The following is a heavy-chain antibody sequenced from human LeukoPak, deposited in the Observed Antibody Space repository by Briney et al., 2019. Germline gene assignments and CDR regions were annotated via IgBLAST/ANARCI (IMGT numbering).Heavy chain of an antibody. D-gene: IGHD6-13*01. Sequence: SETLSLTCIVSGGSISSGGYYWSWIRQHPGKGLEWIGYIYYSGSTNYNPSLKSRVTISVDTSKNQFSLKLSSVTAADTAVYYCARLNIAAAGTLAHLKRVDYYYYGMDVWGQGTTVTVSS. V-gene: IGHV4-61*08. CDR3: ARLNIAAAGTLAHLKRVDYYYYGMDV. CDR1: GGSISSGGYY. CDR2: IYYSGST. J-gene: IGHJ6*02.